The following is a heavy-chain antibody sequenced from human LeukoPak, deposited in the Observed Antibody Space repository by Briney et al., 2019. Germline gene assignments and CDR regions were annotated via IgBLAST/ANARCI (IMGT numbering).Heavy chain of an antibody. Sequence: SETLSLTCTVSGGSISSYYWSWIRQPPGKGLESIGYIYYSGSTNYNPSLKSRVTISVDTSKNQFSLKLSSVTAADTAVYYCARQGGSSWYYWFDPWGQGTLVTVSS. V-gene: IGHV4-59*08. D-gene: IGHD6-13*01. CDR1: GGSISSYY. CDR2: IYYSGST. CDR3: ARQGGSSWYYWFDP. J-gene: IGHJ5*02.